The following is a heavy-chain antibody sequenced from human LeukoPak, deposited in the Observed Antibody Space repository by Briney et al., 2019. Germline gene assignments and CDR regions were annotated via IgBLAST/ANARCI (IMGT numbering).Heavy chain of an antibody. Sequence: ASVKVSCKASGYTFTGYYMHWVRQAPGQGLEWMGWINPKSGGTNYAQKFQGRVTMTRDTSISTAYMELSRLRSDDTAVYYCARHFNRRVDTAMADFDYWGQGTLVTVSS. J-gene: IGHJ4*02. CDR2: INPKSGGT. D-gene: IGHD5-18*01. CDR1: GYTFTGYY. V-gene: IGHV1-2*02. CDR3: ARHFNRRVDTAMADFDY.